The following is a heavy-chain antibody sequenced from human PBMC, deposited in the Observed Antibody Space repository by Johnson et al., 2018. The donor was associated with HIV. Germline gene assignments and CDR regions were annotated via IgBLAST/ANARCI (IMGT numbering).Heavy chain of an antibody. J-gene: IGHJ3*01. V-gene: IGHV3-23*04. CDR3: AFESGSYFRHAFDV. Sequence: VQLVESAGGFVQPGAPLRPSSAATALTFSSSPLTWVRQAPGRGLEWVSPISGSGGTTYYAHPVQGRFTISRDNSKNTLYLQMNSLRSEDTAVYSCAFESGSYFRHAFDVWGQGTMVTVSS. D-gene: IGHD1-26*01. CDR2: ISGSGGTT. CDR1: ALTFSSSP.